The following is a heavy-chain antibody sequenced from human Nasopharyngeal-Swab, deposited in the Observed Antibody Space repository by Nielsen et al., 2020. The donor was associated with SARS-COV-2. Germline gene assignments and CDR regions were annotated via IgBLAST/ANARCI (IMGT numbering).Heavy chain of an antibody. J-gene: IGHJ4*02. D-gene: IGHD2-2*01. CDR1: GFIFSNYA. CDR2: LRYDGSNK. CDR3: AKEECTGISCIRGFDY. V-gene: IGHV3-30*02. Sequence: GESLKISCAASGFIFSNYAMQWVRQAPGKGLEWVAFLRYDGSNKRYADSVKGRFTISRDNSKNALYLERNSLRAEDTAVYYCAKEECTGISCIRGFDYWGQGTLVTVSS.